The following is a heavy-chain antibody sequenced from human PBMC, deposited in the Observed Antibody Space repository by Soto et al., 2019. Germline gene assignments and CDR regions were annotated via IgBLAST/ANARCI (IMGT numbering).Heavy chain of an antibody. J-gene: IGHJ4*02. CDR1: GGSISSDDHY. CDR2: IYYTGST. CDR3: ARDSLGYCSGGSCYDFDY. V-gene: IGHV4-30-4*02. Sequence: PSETLSLTCTVSGGSISSDDHYWSWIRQPPGKGLEWIGYIYYTGSTNYNPSLESRLTISIDGPKNQFSLKLSSVTAADTAVYYCARDSLGYCSGGSCYDFDYWGQGTLVTVSS. D-gene: IGHD2-15*01.